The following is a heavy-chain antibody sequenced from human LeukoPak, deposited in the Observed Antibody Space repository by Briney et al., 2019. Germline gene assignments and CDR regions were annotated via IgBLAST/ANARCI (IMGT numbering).Heavy chain of an antibody. CDR2: IFPIIDMA. V-gene: IGHV1-69*02. CDR1: GGPFSSYT. CDR3: ARGRGEMATIKGCAFDI. Sequence: ASVKVSCQASGGPFSSYTINWVRLVPGQGIEWMGRIFPIIDMANYAQKFHGRVTIIADKSTNTAYMELSSLRPEDTAVYYCARGRGEMATIKGCAFDIWGQGTMVTVSS. D-gene: IGHD5-24*01. J-gene: IGHJ3*02.